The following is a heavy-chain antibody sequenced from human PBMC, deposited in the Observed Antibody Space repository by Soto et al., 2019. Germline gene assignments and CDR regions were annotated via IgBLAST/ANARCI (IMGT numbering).Heavy chain of an antibody. CDR3: XXXXXXXXXXXXXXXXXXYFDY. J-gene: IGHJ4*02. Sequence: QVQLVESGGGVVQPGRSLRLSCAASGFTFSSYGMHWVXXXXXXXXXXXXXXXXXGSNKYYADSVKGRFTISRDNSKXXXXXXXXXXXXXXXXXXXXXXXXXXXXXXXXXXXXXXYFDYWGQGTLVTVSS. V-gene: IGHV3-33*01. CDR2: XXXXGSNK. CDR1: GFTFSSYG.